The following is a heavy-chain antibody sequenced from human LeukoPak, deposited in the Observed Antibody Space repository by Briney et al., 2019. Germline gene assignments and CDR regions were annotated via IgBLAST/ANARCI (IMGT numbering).Heavy chain of an antibody. Sequence: SETLSLTCTVSGASISSYYWSWIRQPPGKGLEWIGHIFYTGSSNYNPSLKSRVTISLDRSKNQFSLRLTSVTAADTSVYYCARAGARQIDPWGQGTLVTVSS. CDR3: ARAGARQIDP. D-gene: IGHD3-10*01. J-gene: IGHJ5*02. CDR2: IFYTGSS. CDR1: GASISSYY. V-gene: IGHV4-59*01.